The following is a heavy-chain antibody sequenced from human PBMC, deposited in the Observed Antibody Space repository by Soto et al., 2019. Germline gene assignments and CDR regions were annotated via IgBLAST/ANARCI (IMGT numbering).Heavy chain of an antibody. J-gene: IGHJ6*02. CDR1: GGTFSSYA. V-gene: IGHV1-69*13. Sequence: SVKVSCKASGGTFSSYAISWVRQAPGQGLEWMGGIIPIFGTANYAQKFQGRVTITADESTSTAYMELSSLRSEDTAVYYCARCEVVVVINYYYYYGMDVWGQGTTVTVSS. CDR2: IIPIFGTA. D-gene: IGHD3-22*01. CDR3: ARCEVVVVINYYYYYGMDV.